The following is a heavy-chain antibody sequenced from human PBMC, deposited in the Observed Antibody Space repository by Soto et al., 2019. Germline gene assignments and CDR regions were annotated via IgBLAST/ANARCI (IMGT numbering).Heavy chain of an antibody. CDR1: GYSFTSYW. CDR3: ASQKGYSYVDGAFDI. V-gene: IGHV5-51*01. CDR2: IYPGDSDT. J-gene: IGHJ3*02. D-gene: IGHD5-18*01. Sequence: GESLKISCKGSGYSFTSYWICWVRQMPGKGLEWIGIIYPGDSDTRYSPSFQGQVTISADKSISTAYLQWSSLKASDTAMYYCASQKGYSYVDGAFDIWVQVKMVTVSS.